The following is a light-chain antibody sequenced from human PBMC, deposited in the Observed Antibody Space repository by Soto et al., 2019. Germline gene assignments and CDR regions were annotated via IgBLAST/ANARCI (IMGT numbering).Light chain of an antibody. Sequence: DLVMTQTPLSRSFAPVQPASISSSSIQTLLHITGETFLFWYLQKPGQSPQLLIYEVSTRVSGVPDRFSGSGSGTDFTLEISRVETDDVGIYYCMQSTQLPPTFGQGTRLEIK. CDR3: MQSTQLPPT. V-gene: IGKV2D-29*02. CDR2: EVS. J-gene: IGKJ5*01. CDR1: QTLLHITGETF.